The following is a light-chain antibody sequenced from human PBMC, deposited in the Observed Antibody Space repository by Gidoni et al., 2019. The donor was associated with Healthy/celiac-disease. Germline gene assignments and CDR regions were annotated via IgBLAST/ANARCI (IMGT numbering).Light chain of an antibody. J-gene: IGKJ1*01. CDR1: QSVSSN. CDR3: QQYNNWPPWT. CDR2: GAS. Sequence: VMTQSPATLSVSPGERPTLSCRASQSVSSNLAWYQQKPGQAPSLLIYGASTRATGIPEFTLTISSLQSEDFAVYYCQQYNNWPPWTFXQXTKVEIK. V-gene: IGKV3-15*01.